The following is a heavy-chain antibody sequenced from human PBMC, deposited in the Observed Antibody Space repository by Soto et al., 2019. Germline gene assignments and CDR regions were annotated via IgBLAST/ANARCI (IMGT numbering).Heavy chain of an antibody. CDR3: ARDKVVVGGWSPNRIYYYYGMDV. V-gene: IGHV4-30-2*01. Sequence: PSETLSLTCTVSGGSISSGGYYWSWIRQHPGKGLEWIGYIYHSGRTYYNPSLKSRVTISVDRSKNQFSLTVSSVTAADTAVYYCARDKVVVGGWSPNRIYYYYGMDVWGQGTTVTVSS. J-gene: IGHJ6*02. CDR2: IYHSGRT. CDR1: GGSISSGGYY. D-gene: IGHD6-19*01.